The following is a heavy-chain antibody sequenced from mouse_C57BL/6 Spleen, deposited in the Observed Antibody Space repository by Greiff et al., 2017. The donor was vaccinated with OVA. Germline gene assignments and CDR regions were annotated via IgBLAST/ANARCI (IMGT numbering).Heavy chain of an antibody. D-gene: IGHD4-1*02. V-gene: IGHV5-17*01. J-gene: IGHJ2*01. CDR1: EFTFSDYG. Sequence: EVQLVESGGGLVKPGGSLKLSCAASEFTFSDYGMHWVRQAPEKGLEWVAYISSGSSTIYYADTVKGRFTISRDNAKNTLFLQMTSLRSEDTAMYYCARGSTGYYFDYWGQGTTLTVSS. CDR3: ARGSTGYYFDY. CDR2: ISSGSSTI.